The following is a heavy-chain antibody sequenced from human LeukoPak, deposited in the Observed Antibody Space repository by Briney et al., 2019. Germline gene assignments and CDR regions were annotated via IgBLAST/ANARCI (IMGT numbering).Heavy chain of an antibody. V-gene: IGHV4-34*01. J-gene: IGHJ6*02. CDR3: ARGVDTAMVRSYYYYGMDV. CDR1: GGSFSGYY. D-gene: IGHD5-18*01. Sequence: KPSETLSLTCAVYGGSFSGYYWSWIRQPPGKGLEWIGEINHSGSTNYNPSPKSRVTISVDTSKNQFSLKLSSVTAADTAVYYCARGVDTAMVRSYYYYGMDVWGQGTTVTVSS. CDR2: INHSGST.